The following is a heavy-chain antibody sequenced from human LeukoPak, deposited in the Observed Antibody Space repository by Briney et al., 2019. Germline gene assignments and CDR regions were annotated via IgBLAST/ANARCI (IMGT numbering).Heavy chain of an antibody. D-gene: IGHD3-10*01. Sequence: ASVKVSCKASGYTFTGYYMHWVRQAPGQGLEWMGWIDPNSGGTGYAQKFQGRVTLTRDTSIRTAYMDLSSLRSDDTAVYYCARGIYSGIYGRLDPWGQGTLVTVPS. J-gene: IGHJ5*02. CDR1: GYTFTGYY. CDR3: ARGIYSGIYGRLDP. CDR2: IDPNSGGT. V-gene: IGHV1-2*02.